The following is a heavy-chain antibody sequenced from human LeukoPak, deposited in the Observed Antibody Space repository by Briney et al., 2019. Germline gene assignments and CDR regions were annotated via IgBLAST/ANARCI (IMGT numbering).Heavy chain of an antibody. J-gene: IGHJ5*02. CDR3: APEADLREP. CDR2: INHSGST. CDR1: GGSFSGYY. Sequence: ASETLSLTCAVYGGSFSGYYWSWIRLPPGKGLEWIGEINHSGSTNYNPSLKSRVTISVDTSKNQFSLKLSSVTAADTAVYYCAPEADLREPWGQGTLVTVSS. V-gene: IGHV4-34*01. D-gene: IGHD1-14*01.